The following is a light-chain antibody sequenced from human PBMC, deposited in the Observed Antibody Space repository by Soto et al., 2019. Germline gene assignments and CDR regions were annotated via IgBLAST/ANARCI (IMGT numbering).Light chain of an antibody. V-gene: IGLV2-14*03. J-gene: IGLJ1*01. CDR2: DVS. CDR1: SSDVGSFNY. CDR3: NAYTTSTTYV. Sequence: QSALTQPASVSGSPGQSITISCTGTSSDVGSFNYVSWYQQHPGKAPKLMIYDVSTRPSGVSNRCSGSKSGNTASLTISGLHAEDEAEYYCNAYTTSTTYVFGTGTKVTGL.